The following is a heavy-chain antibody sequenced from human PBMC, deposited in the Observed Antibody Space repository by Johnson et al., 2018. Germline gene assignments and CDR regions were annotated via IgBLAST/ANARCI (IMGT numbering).Heavy chain of an antibody. J-gene: IGHJ6*03. Sequence: QEQLVESGGGVVQHGRTMGLCCATSGFTFSSYAMHWVRQAPGKGREWVAVIAFDGSNKSYAASAKGRFTISRENFRNPLYLQRNSLRAEDTAVFYCAKEGQWPGYYMDGWGKGTTVTVS. CDR1: GFTFSSYA. D-gene: IGHD6-19*01. CDR3: AKEGQWPGYYMDG. CDR2: IAFDGSNK. V-gene: IGHV3-30*18.